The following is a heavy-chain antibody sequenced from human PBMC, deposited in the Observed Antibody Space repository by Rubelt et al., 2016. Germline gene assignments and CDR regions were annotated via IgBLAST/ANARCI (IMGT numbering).Heavy chain of an antibody. Sequence: VQSGAEVKKPGSSVKVSCKASGGTFSSYAISWVRQAPGQGLEWMGRIIPILGIANYAQKFQGRVTITADKSTSTAYMERSSLRSEDTAVYYCARDLTMNHQYYLDDWGQGTLVTVSS. CDR1: GGTFSSYA. V-gene: IGHV1-69*04. J-gene: IGHJ4*02. CDR2: IIPILGIA. CDR3: ARDLTMNHQYYLDD. D-gene: IGHD3-22*01.